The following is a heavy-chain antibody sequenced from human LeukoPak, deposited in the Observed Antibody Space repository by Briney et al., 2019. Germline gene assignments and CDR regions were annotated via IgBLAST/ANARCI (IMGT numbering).Heavy chain of an antibody. Sequence: ASFKVSCKASGYTFTTYHMHWVRQAPGQGLEWMGIINPSGGSTSYAQQFPGRVTITRDTSTSTVYMELSSLRSEDTAVYYCARDQGHDYWGQGTLVTVSS. V-gene: IGHV1-46*01. J-gene: IGHJ4*02. CDR2: INPSGGST. CDR3: ARDQGHDY. CDR1: GYTFTTYH.